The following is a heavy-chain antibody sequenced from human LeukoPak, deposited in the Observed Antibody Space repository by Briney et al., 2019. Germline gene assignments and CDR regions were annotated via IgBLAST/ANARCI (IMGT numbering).Heavy chain of an antibody. J-gene: IGHJ4*02. CDR2: INPSGGST. V-gene: IGHV1-46*01. D-gene: IGHD3-22*01. Sequence: ASVKVSCKASGYTFTSYYMHWVRQAPGQGLEWMGIINPSGGSTSYAQKFQGRVTMTRDTSTSTVYMGLSSLRSEDTAVYYCARDRLGTMILGYWGQGTLVTVSS. CDR3: ARDRLGTMILGY. CDR1: GYTFTSYY.